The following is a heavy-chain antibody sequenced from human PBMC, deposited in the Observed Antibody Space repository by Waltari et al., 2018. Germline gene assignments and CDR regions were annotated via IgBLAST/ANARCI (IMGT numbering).Heavy chain of an antibody. V-gene: IGHV4-61*02. Sequence: QVRLQESGPGLVRPSQTLSLPCTVPGGSFSSDSSYWSWIRQPAGKGLEWIGRVYISGGTFYSPSFASRLSISLDPSKNQFSLRVNSVTAADTAIYYCAKINDRSDGGWFDPWGQGLLVTVSS. J-gene: IGHJ5*02. CDR3: AKINDRSDGGWFDP. CDR1: GGSFSSDSSY. CDR2: VYISGGT. D-gene: IGHD3-22*01.